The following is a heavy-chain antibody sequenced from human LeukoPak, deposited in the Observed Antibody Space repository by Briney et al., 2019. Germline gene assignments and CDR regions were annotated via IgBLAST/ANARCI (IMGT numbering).Heavy chain of an antibody. CDR3: ARVRARVTMVRGVIPDAFDI. CDR1: GFTVSSNY. D-gene: IGHD3-10*01. Sequence: GGSLRLSCAASGFTVSSNYMSWVRQAPGKGLEWVSVIYSGGSTYYADSVKGRFTISRDNSKNTLYLQMNSLRAEDTAVYYYARVRARVTMVRGVIPDAFDIWGQGTMVTVSS. J-gene: IGHJ3*02. CDR2: IYSGGST. V-gene: IGHV3-66*01.